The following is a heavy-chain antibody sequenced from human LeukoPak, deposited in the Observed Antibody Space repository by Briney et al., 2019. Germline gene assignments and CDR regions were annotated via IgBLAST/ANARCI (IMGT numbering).Heavy chain of an antibody. CDR2: ISGSGGST. V-gene: IGHV3-23*01. CDR1: GFTFSSYA. D-gene: IGHD6-13*01. Sequence: GGSLRLSCAASGFTFSSYAMSWVRQAPGKGLEWVSAISGSGGSTYYADSVKGRFTISRDNSKNTLYLQMNSLRAEDTAVYYCASRARSSWYGGYYFDYWGQGTLVTVSS. CDR3: ASRARSSWYGGYYFDY. J-gene: IGHJ4*02.